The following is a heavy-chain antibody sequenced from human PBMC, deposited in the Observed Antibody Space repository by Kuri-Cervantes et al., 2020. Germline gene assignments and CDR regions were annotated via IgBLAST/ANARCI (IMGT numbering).Heavy chain of an antibody. Sequence: KVSCKASGFRFRNFWIGWVRQMPGKGLEWMGIIYPGDSDTRYSPSFQGQVTISADKSISTAYLQWSSLKASDTAMYYCARHGYYGSGSYYNVEDYWGQGTLVTVSS. CDR1: GFRFRNFW. V-gene: IGHV5-51*01. D-gene: IGHD3-10*01. CDR3: ARHGYYGSGSYYNVEDY. CDR2: IYPGDSDT. J-gene: IGHJ4*02.